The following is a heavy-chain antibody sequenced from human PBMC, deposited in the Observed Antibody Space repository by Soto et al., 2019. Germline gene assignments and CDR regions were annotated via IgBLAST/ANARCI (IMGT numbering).Heavy chain of an antibody. V-gene: IGHV3-23*01. CDR2: ISGSGGST. Sequence: GGSLRLSCAASGFTFSSYAMSWVRQAPGKGLEWVSAISGSGGSTYYADSVKGRFTISRENSKNKLYLQMNSLRAEDTAVYYCAKDPNSLDFITKHNWLDPWGQGTLVTVSS. CDR3: AKDPNSLDFITKHNWLDP. CDR1: GFTFSSYA. D-gene: IGHD3-22*01. J-gene: IGHJ5*02.